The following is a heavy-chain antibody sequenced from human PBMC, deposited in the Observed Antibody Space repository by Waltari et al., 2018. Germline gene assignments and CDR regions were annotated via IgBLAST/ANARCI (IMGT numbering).Heavy chain of an antibody. J-gene: IGHJ2*01. Sequence: QLVECGGGLVQSGGSLTLSFAGSGLILRNFWIHLVRQAQGKGLEWVSHIGGSGSNANYAASVRGAFTIARDNAKNTAYLQMNSLTVEDTAVYYCAKYSSSSGGADWYFDLWGRGSLLTVSS. V-gene: IGHV3-74*01. D-gene: IGHD4-4*01. CDR1: GLILRNFW. CDR2: IGGSGSNA. CDR3: AKYSSSSGGADWYFDL.